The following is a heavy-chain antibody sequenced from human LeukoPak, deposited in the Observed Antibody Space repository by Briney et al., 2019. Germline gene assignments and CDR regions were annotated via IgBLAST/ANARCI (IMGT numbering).Heavy chain of an antibody. Sequence: PSETLSLTCTVSGGSISSSRYYWGWIRQPPGEGLEWIGSIYYGGSTYYNPSLESRVSISLDASKNQFSLKLNSVTAADTAVYFCARQVVAVAGTGYFDYWGQGTLVTVSS. CDR3: ARQVVAVAGTGYFDY. CDR1: GGSISSSRYY. J-gene: IGHJ4*02. D-gene: IGHD6-19*01. V-gene: IGHV4-39*01. CDR2: IYYGGST.